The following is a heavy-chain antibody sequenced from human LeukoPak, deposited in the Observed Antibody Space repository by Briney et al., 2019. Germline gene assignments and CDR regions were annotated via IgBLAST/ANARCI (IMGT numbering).Heavy chain of an antibody. CDR3: ARADPWELQTLYYYYFMDV. J-gene: IGHJ6*03. CDR1: GYTFTSYY. CDR2: INPNSGGT. V-gene: IGHV1-2*02. D-gene: IGHD1-7*01. Sequence: GASVKVSCKASGYTFTSYYIHWVRQAPGQGLEWMGWINPNSGGTNYAQKFQGRVTMTRDTSISTVYMELNRLRSDDTAVYYCARADPWELQTLYYYYFMDVWGKGTTVTVSS.